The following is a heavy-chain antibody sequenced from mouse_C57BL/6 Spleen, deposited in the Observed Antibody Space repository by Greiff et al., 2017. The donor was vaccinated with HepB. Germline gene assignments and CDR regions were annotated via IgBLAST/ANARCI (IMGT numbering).Heavy chain of an antibody. CDR2: INPSSGYT. J-gene: IGHJ4*01. CDR1: GYTFTSYW. Sequence: VKLVESGAELAKPGASVKLSCKASGYTFTSYWMHWVKQRPGQGLEWIGYINPSSGYTKYNQKFKDKATLTADKSSSTAYMQLSSLTYEDSAVYCYARTDYGSPHAMDYWGQGTSVTVSS. D-gene: IGHD1-1*01. V-gene: IGHV1-7*01. CDR3: ARTDYGSPHAMDY.